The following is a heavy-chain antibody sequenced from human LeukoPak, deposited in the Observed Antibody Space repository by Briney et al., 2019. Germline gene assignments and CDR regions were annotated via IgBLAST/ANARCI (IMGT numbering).Heavy chain of an antibody. J-gene: IGHJ6*04. Sequence: GGSLRLSCAASGFTFSSYGMHWVRQAPGKGLEWVAVIWYDGSNKYYADSVKGRFTISRDNSKNTLYLQMNSLRAEDTAVYYCARVQLERGYYYYYGMDVWGKGTTVTVSS. V-gene: IGHV3-33*01. CDR1: GFTFSSYG. CDR2: IWYDGSNK. CDR3: ARVQLERGYYYYYGMDV. D-gene: IGHD1-1*01.